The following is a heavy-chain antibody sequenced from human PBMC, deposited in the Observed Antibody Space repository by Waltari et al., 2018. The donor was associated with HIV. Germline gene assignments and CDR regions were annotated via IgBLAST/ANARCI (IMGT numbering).Heavy chain of an antibody. J-gene: IGHJ3*02. D-gene: IGHD4-17*01. V-gene: IGHV1-18*01. CDR2: ISVYNDNT. Sequence: QVQMVQSGAEAKKPRASPKASCKASGSSFTSYCIRWVRPDHGQGLEWIGWISVYNDNTKYTHKIQDRLNMTTDAPTSTAYMELRSLRSDDTAVYYCARAPMTTVTSRCFDIWGQGTMVIVSS. CDR3: ARAPMTTVTSRCFDI. CDR1: GSSFTSYC.